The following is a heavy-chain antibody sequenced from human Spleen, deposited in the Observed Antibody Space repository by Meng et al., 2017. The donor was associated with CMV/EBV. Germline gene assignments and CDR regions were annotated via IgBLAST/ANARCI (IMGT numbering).Heavy chain of an antibody. CDR2: MNTNSGQT. D-gene: IGHD3-10*01. J-gene: IGHJ5*02. V-gene: IGHV1-8*01. CDR1: YLFTSYD. Sequence: YLFTSYDINWVRQATGQGLEWMGWMNTNSGQTGYAKKFQGRVSFTRNTSMRTAYMELSSLRPEDTAVYFCARTQSYYGSGTYNWFDPWGQGTLVTVSS. CDR3: ARTQSYYGSGTYNWFDP.